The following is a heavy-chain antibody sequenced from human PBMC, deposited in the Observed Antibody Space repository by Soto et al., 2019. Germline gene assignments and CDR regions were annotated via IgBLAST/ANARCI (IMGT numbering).Heavy chain of an antibody. CDR2: ISAYSGNT. D-gene: IGHD4-17*01. CDR3: ARVVKAGDYGDYGRYYFDY. CDR1: GYTFTTYV. Sequence: AAVKVSCKASGYTFTTYVITWVRQAPGQGVEWMGWISAYSGNTNYAQKLQGRLTVTTDTSTNTAYMDLTSMRSADTAVYYCARVVKAGDYGDYGRYYFDYWGHGTLVTVSS. V-gene: IGHV1-18*04. J-gene: IGHJ4*01.